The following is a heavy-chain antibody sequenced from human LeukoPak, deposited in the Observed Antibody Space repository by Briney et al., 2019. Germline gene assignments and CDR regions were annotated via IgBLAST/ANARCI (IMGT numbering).Heavy chain of an antibody. Sequence: SETLSLTCAVYGGSFSGYYWSWIRQPPGKGLEWIGEINHSGSTNYNPSLKSRVTISVDTSKNQFSLKLSSVTAADTAVYYCARASSYDYVWDWGQGTLVTVSS. D-gene: IGHD3-16*01. CDR1: GGSFSGYY. J-gene: IGHJ4*02. CDR2: INHSGST. CDR3: ARASSYDYVWD. V-gene: IGHV4-34*01.